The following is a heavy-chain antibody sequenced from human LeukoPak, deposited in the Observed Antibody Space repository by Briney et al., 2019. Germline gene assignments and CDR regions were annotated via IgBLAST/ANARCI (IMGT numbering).Heavy chain of an antibody. Sequence: PGGSLRLSSAASGFTFSSYAMSWVRQAPGKGLEWVSAISGSGGSTYYADSVRGRFTISRDNSKNTLYLQMNSLRAEDTAVYYCAKSSGIELWSPVGDYWGQGTLVTVSS. CDR3: AKSSGIELWSPVGDY. J-gene: IGHJ4*02. V-gene: IGHV3-23*01. CDR2: ISGSGGST. D-gene: IGHD5-18*01. CDR1: GFTFSSYA.